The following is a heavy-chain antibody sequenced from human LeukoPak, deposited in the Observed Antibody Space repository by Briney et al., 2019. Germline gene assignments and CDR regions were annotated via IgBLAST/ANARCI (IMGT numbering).Heavy chain of an antibody. CDR2: IYTSGST. Sequence: SETLSLTCTVSGGSISSGSYYWRWLRQPAGTGLEWIGRIYTSGSTNYNPSLKSRVTISVDTSKNQFSLKLSSVTAADTAVYYCARLRGYDLVAWFDPWGQGTLVTVSS. J-gene: IGHJ5*02. D-gene: IGHD5-12*01. CDR1: GGSISSGSYY. CDR3: ARLRGYDLVAWFDP. V-gene: IGHV4-61*02.